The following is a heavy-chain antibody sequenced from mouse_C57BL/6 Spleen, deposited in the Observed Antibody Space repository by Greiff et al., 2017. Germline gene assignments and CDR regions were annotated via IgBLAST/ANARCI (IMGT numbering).Heavy chain of an antibody. CDR1: GYTFTDYE. V-gene: IGHV1-15*01. CDR3: LGMDY. Sequence: VQLVESGAELVRPGASVTLSCKASGYTFTDYEMHWVKQTPVHGLEWIGAIDPETGGTAYNQKFKGKAILTADKSSSTAYMELRSLTSEDSAVYYSLGMDYWGQGTSVTVSS. J-gene: IGHJ4*01. D-gene: IGHD3-3*01. CDR2: IDPETGGT.